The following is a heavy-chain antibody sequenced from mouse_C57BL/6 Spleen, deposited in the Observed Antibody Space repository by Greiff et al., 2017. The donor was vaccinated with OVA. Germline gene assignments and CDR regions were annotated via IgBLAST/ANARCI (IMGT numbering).Heavy chain of an antibody. V-gene: IGHV1-50*01. CDR2: IDPSDSYT. CDR1: GYTFTSYW. Sequence: QVQLQQPGAELVKPGASVKLSCKASGYTFTSYWMQWVKQRPGQGLEWIGEIDPSDSYTNYNQKFKGKATLTVDTSSSTAYMQLSSLTSEDSAVYYCARQPSSDYWGQGTSVTVSS. J-gene: IGHJ4*01. CDR3: ARQPSSDY.